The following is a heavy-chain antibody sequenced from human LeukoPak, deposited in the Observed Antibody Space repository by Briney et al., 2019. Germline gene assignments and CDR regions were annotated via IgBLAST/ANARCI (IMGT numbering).Heavy chain of an antibody. D-gene: IGHD1-26*01. J-gene: IGHJ2*01. CDR1: GFTFSSYA. V-gene: IGHV3-23*01. CDR2: ISVSGGST. Sequence: PGGSLRLSCAASGFTFSSYAMSWVRQAPGKGLEWVSAISVSGGSTYYADSVKGRFTISRDNPKNTLYLQMNSLRAEGTAVYYCAPRIVGATVVDLWGRGTLVTVSS. CDR3: APRIVGATVVDL.